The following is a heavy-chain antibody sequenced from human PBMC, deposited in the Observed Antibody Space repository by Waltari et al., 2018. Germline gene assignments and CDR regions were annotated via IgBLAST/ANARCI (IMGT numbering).Heavy chain of an antibody. V-gene: IGHV4-39*01. J-gene: IGHJ4*02. CDR2: IYYRGSS. CDR3: ARLIVGTSPDYFDY. D-gene: IGHD1-26*01. Sequence: QLQLQESGPGLVKSSETLSLTCSVSSGSISNPDHYWAWIRQSPGKGLEWIATIYYRGSSYNNPSLASRVAIFIDTSKNQFALRLTSVTVADTAVYYCARLIVGTSPDYFDYWGQGTLVTVSS. CDR1: SGSISNPDHY.